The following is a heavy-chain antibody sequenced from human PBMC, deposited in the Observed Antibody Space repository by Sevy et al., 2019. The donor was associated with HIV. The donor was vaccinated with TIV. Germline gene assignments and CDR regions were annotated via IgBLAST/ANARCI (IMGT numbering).Heavy chain of an antibody. V-gene: IGHV3-7*03. CDR3: ARDKNHYDRSVYYDAFDI. Sequence: GGSLRLSCAASGFTLSSFWMTWVRQAPGKGLEWVANIKEDGSDKNHLDSVKGRFTISRDNAKNSLYLQMNSLRAEDTAVYYCARDKNHYDRSVYYDAFDIWGQGTMVTVSS. CDR2: IKEDGSDK. J-gene: IGHJ3*02. D-gene: IGHD3-22*01. CDR1: GFTLSSFW.